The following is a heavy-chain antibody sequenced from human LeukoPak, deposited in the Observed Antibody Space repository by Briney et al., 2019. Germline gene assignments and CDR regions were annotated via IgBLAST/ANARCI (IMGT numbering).Heavy chain of an antibody. CDR1: VFTFNDYA. Sequence: PGGSLRLSCAASVFTFNDYAMNWVPHAPGEGLECVSSISGGGETTYYADSAKGRFTISRDNPQNTLYLQMNSLRAEDTAVYYCARDYADYVGYSFFDYWGQGTLVTVSS. V-gene: IGHV3-23*01. CDR2: ISGGGETT. J-gene: IGHJ4*02. CDR3: ARDYADYVGYSFFDY. D-gene: IGHD4-17*01.